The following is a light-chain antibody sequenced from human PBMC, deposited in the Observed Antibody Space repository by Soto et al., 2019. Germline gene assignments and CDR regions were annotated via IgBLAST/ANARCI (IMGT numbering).Light chain of an antibody. J-gene: IGLJ1*01. V-gene: IGLV2-8*01. CDR2: EVS. CDR3: SSYAGSNNYV. Sequence: QSALTQPPSASGYPGQSVAISCTGTSSDVGAYNYLSWYQQHPGKAPKLMIYEVSKRPSGVPDRFSGSKSGNTASLTVSGLQAEDEADYYCSSYAGSNNYVFGTGTKVT. CDR1: SSDVGAYNY.